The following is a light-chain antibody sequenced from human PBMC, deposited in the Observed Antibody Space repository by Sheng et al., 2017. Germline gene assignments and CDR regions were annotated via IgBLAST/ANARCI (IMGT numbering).Light chain of an antibody. CDR2: WAS. CDR3: QQYTSLIT. V-gene: IGKV4-1*01. CDR1: QSVLYSSNNKNY. Sequence: DIVMTQSPDSLAVSLGERATINCKSSQSVLYSSNNKNYLAWYQQKPGQPPKLLIYWASTRESGVPDRFSGSGSGTDFTLTISRLEPEDSAVYYCQQYTSLITFGQGTRLEIK. J-gene: IGKJ5*01.